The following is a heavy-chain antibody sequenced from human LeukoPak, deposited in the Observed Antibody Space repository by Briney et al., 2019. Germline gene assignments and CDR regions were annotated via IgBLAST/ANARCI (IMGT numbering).Heavy chain of an antibody. V-gene: IGHV4-59*08. CDR3: ARRGQNSGSARGWYFDL. CDR2: IHHSGAT. Sequence: PSETLSLTCTVSGGSIRSSYWNWIRQPPGKGLEWIGSIHHSGATNFKTSLESRVTISVDTSKNQFSLRLRPLTAADTAVYYCARRGQNSGSARGWYFDLWGRGTLVTVSS. D-gene: IGHD3-10*01. J-gene: IGHJ2*01. CDR1: GGSIRSSY.